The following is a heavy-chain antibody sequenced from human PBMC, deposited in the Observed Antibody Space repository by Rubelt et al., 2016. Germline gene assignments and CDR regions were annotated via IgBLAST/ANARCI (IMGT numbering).Heavy chain of an antibody. V-gene: IGHV3-21*01. D-gene: IGHD2-21*02. CDR3: AQLVTKDY. CDR2: ISTSGSHI. CDR1: GFTLISYS. J-gene: IGHJ4*02. Sequence: EVQLVESGGGLVKPGGSLRLSCAASGFTLISYSMNWVRQAPGKGLEWVSAISTSGSHIYYADSVRGRFTISRDNAKNSLYLQMNSLRDEDTAVYYCAQLVTKDYWGQGTLVTVSS.